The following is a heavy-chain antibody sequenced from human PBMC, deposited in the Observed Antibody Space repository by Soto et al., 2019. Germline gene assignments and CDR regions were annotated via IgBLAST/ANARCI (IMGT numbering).Heavy chain of an antibody. CDR3: ASGLSGDGGLFDY. CDR1: GYTFTNYG. Sequence: QVQLVQSGAEVKKPGASVKVSCKASGYTFTNYGISWVRQAPGQGLEWMGWISAYYGNTDYAQKVQDRVTLTTDTLTSTVYMALRSLRSDDTAVYYCASGLSGDGGLFDYWGQGTLVTVSS. D-gene: IGHD2-15*01. CDR2: ISAYYGNT. V-gene: IGHV1-18*01. J-gene: IGHJ4*02.